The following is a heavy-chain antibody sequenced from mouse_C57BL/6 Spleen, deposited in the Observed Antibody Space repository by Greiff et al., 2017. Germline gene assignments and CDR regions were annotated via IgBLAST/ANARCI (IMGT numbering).Heavy chain of an antibody. CDR3: ATCYSPSDYFDY. CDR2: IDPANGNT. Sequence: VQLKESVAELVRPGASVKLSCTASGFNIKNTYMHWVKQRPEQGLEWIGRIDPANGNTKYAPKFQGKATITADTSSNTAYLQLSSLTSEDTAIYYCATCYSPSDYFDYWGQGTTLTVSS. V-gene: IGHV14-3*01. CDR1: GFNIKNTY. D-gene: IGHD2-12*01. J-gene: IGHJ2*01.